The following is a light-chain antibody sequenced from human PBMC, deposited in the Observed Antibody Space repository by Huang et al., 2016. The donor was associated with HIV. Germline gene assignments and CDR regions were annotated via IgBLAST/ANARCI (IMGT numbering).Light chain of an antibody. CDR3: QQYYSAPLT. J-gene: IGKJ4*01. CDR1: QSVLYSSNNKNY. V-gene: IGKV4-1*01. CDR2: WAS. Sequence: DIVMTQSPDSLAVSLGERATINCKSSQSVLYSSNNKNYLVWYQQKPGQPPKLLIYWASTRESWVPDRFSGSGSGTDFTLTISSLQAEDVAVYYCQQYYSAPLTFGGGTKVEIK.